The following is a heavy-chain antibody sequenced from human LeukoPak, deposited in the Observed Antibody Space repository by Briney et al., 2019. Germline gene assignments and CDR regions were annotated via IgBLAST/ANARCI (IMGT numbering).Heavy chain of an antibody. J-gene: IGHJ5*02. CDR1: GFPFSGYW. Sequence: GGSLRLSCAASGFPFSGYWMHWVRQAPGKGLVWVSRIDDGAGTTYADSVKGRFTISRDNAKNTLYLQMNSLRVEDTAVYYCARSASGYDAWGQGTLVTVSS. D-gene: IGHD5-12*01. CDR3: ARSASGYDA. V-gene: IGHV3-74*01. CDR2: IDDGAGT.